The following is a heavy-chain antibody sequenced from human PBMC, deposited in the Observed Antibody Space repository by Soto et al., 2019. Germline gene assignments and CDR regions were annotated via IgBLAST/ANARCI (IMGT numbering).Heavy chain of an antibody. Sequence: GGSLRLSCAASGFTFSSYAMSWVRQAPGKGREWVSAISTGGDDTYYADSVKGRFSISRDNSKNTLYLQMNSLRAEDTAVYYCAKRVRGRFGECPCYNLYYGMDVWGHGTQVTVCS. CDR1: GFTFSSYA. D-gene: IGHD3-10*01. CDR3: AKRVRGRFGECPCYNLYYGMDV. V-gene: IGHV3-23*01. CDR2: ISTGGDDT. J-gene: IGHJ6*02.